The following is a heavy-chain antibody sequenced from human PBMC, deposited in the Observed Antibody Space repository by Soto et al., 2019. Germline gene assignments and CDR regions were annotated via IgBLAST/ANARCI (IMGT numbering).Heavy chain of an antibody. D-gene: IGHD5-12*01. CDR3: ARGWDSGYDSEYYFDY. J-gene: IGHJ4*02. Sequence: PSETLSLTCTVSGGSISSSSYYWGWIRQPPGKGLEWIGSIYYSGSTYYNPSLKSRVTISVDTSKNRFSLKLSSVTAADTAVYYCARGWDSGYDSEYYFDYWGQGTLVTVSS. V-gene: IGHV4-39*01. CDR2: IYYSGST. CDR1: GGSISSSSYY.